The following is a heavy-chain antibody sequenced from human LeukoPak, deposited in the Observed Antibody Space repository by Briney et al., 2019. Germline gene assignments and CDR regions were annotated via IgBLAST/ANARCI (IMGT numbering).Heavy chain of an antibody. Sequence: GGSLRLSCAASGFTFSNYWVHWVRHAAGKGLLWVSRINSDGTSTSHADFVEGRFSISRDNAKNTVSLQMNSLRAEDTAVYYCVTLTTAVSEHAFDRGGQGTMVTVSA. CDR3: VTLTTAVSEHAFDR. D-gene: IGHD4-23*01. CDR1: GFTFSNYW. V-gene: IGHV3-74*01. J-gene: IGHJ3*01. CDR2: INSDGTST.